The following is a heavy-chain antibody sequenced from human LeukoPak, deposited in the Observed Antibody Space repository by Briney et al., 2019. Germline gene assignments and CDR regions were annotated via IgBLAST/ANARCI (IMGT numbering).Heavy chain of an antibody. Sequence: GASVKVSCKASGYTLSSYTLHWVRQAPGQRPEWMGCIYAGNGNVKYSQNFQGRVTITRDTSASTAYMELRSLRSDDTAVYYCARDDETFPGTTINWFDPWGQGTLVTVSS. CDR2: IYAGNGNV. D-gene: IGHD1-1*01. V-gene: IGHV1-3*01. CDR3: ARDDETFPGTTINWFDP. J-gene: IGHJ5*02. CDR1: GYTLSSYT.